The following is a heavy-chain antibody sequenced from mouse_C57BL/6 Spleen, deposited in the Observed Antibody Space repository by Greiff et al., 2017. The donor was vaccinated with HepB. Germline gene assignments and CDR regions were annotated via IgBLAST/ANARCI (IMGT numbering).Heavy chain of an antibody. CDR2: INPNNGGT. J-gene: IGHJ2*01. CDR3: SIGRRDY. Sequence: VQLQQSGPELVKPGASVKISCKASGYTFTDYYMNWVKQSHGKSLEWIGDINPNNGGTSYNQKFKGKATLTVDTSSSTAYMELRSLTSEDSAVYCFSIGRRDYWGQGTTLTVSS. V-gene: IGHV1-26*01. CDR1: GYTFTDYY.